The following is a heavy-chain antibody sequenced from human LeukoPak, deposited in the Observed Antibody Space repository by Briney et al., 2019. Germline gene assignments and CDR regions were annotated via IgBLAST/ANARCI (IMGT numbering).Heavy chain of an antibody. V-gene: IGHV3-11*01. CDR3: ARAGHIVVVPAAPDY. D-gene: IGHD2-2*01. CDR1: WFRLSEYN. J-gene: IGHJ4*02. CDR2: ISSSGSTI. Sequence: EPLTHSYTGTWFRLSEYNSGGVGSVQGKGLEWVSYISSSGSTIYYADSVKGRFTISRDNAKNSLYLQMNSLRAEDTAVYYCARAGHIVVVPAAPDYWGQGTLVTVSS.